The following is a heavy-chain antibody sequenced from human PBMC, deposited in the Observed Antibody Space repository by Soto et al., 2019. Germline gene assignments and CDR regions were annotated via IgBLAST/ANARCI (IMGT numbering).Heavy chain of an antibody. V-gene: IGHV1-69*06. D-gene: IGHD3-16*02. Sequence: QVQLVQSGADVKKPGSSVNVSCTASGGTFSSYAISWVRQAPGQGLEWMGGIIPIFGTANYAQKFQGRVTITADKCASTACMELSSLRSEDTAVYYCARGRVGELSPHYYYYGMDVWGQGTTVTVSS. CDR2: IIPIFGTA. CDR1: GGTFSSYA. J-gene: IGHJ6*02. CDR3: ARGRVGELSPHYYYYGMDV.